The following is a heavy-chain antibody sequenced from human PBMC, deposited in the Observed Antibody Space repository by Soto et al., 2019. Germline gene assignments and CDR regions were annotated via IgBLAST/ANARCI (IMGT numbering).Heavy chain of an antibody. Sequence: QLQLQESGSGLVKPSQTLSLTCAVSGGSISSGGYSWSWIRQPPGKGLERIGYIYHSGSTSYNPSLKSRDTISADRTKNQFSQTLSSVTAADTAVYYCASAGGLGAVAADYWGQGTLVTVSS. D-gene: IGHD6-19*01. J-gene: IGHJ4*02. V-gene: IGHV4-30-2*01. CDR2: IYHSGST. CDR1: GGSISSGGYS. CDR3: ASAGGLGAVAADY.